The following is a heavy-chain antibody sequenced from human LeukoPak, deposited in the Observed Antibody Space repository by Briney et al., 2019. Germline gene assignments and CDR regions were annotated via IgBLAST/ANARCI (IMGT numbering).Heavy chain of an antibody. CDR3: ARGTTVKTFDI. Sequence: SETLSLTCTVSGGSIRSYYWSWIRQPPGKGLEWIGYIYYSGSTNYNPSLKSRVTISVDTSKNQFSLKLSSVTAADTAVYYCARGTTVKTFDIWGQGTMVTVSS. V-gene: IGHV4-59*01. CDR2: IYYSGST. J-gene: IGHJ3*02. D-gene: IGHD4-11*01. CDR1: GGSIRSYY.